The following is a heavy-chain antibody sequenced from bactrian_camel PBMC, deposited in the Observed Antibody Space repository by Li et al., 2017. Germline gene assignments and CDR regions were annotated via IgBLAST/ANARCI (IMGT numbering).Heavy chain of an antibody. CDR1: GFTFGTYI. V-gene: IGHV3S40*01. J-gene: IGHJ4*01. D-gene: IGHD4*01. CDR2: SGGSST. CDR3: AAESTQWLYPLRPSYKY. Sequence: VQLVESGGGLVQPGGSLRLSCAASGFTFGTYIMTWVHQAPGKGLEWVSSSGGSSTFYADSVKGRFTFTLSRDNAKNTVYLHMNRLKPEDTAVYFCAAESTQWLYPLRPSYKYWGQGTQVTVS.